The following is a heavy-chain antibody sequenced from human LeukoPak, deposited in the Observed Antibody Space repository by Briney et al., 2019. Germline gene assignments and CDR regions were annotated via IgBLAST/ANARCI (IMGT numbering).Heavy chain of an antibody. CDR2: IIPIFGTA. J-gene: IGHJ4*02. CDR1: GGTFSSYA. V-gene: IGHV1-69*13. CDR3: ASSYSSPSRVFDY. D-gene: IGHD6-6*01. Sequence: SVKVSCKASGGTFSSYAISWVRQAPGQGLEWMGGIIPIFGTANYAQKFQGRVTITADESTSTAYMELSSLRSEDTAVYYCASSYSSPSRVFDYWGQGTLVTVSS.